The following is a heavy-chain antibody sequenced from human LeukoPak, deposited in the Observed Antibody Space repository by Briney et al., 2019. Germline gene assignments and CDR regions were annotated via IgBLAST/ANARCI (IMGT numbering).Heavy chain of an antibody. Sequence: GGSLRLSCAASGFTFSSNGMHWVRQAPGRGLGWVAVISYDGSNKYYADSVKGRFTISRDNSKNTLYLQMNSLRDEDTAVYYCAKEAPSLGSGSYRSGVDYWGQGTLVTVSS. CDR3: AKEAPSLGSGSYRSGVDY. CDR2: ISYDGSNK. J-gene: IGHJ4*02. D-gene: IGHD3-10*01. CDR1: GFTFSSNG. V-gene: IGHV3-30*18.